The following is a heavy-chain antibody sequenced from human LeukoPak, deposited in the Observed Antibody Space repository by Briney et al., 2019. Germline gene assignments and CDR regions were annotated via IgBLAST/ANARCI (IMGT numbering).Heavy chain of an antibody. Sequence: GGSLRLSCAASGFNFSSYSMNWVRQAPGKGLEWVSSISSSSSYIYYADSVKGRFTISRDNAKNSLYLQMNSLRAEDTAVYYCARGLPIVVVVAATDAFDIWGQGTMVTVSS. CDR1: GFNFSSYS. V-gene: IGHV3-21*01. CDR3: ARGLPIVVVVAATDAFDI. CDR2: ISSSSSYI. J-gene: IGHJ3*02. D-gene: IGHD2-15*01.